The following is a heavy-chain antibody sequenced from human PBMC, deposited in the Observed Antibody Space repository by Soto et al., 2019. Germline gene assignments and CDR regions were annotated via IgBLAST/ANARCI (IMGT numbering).Heavy chain of an antibody. J-gene: IGHJ6*02. CDR2: ISSSSSYI. CDR1: GFSFSSYS. V-gene: IGHV3-21*01. CDR3: ARDFSSSGGGPYYYYCGMDL. D-gene: IGHD6-6*01. Sequence: EGSLRLSCVASGFSFSSYSMNWVRQAPEKGLEWVSSISSSSSYIYYADSVKGRFTISRDSAKNSLYLQMNSLRAEDTAVYYCARDFSSSGGGPYYYYCGMDLSGQGTMGTVSS.